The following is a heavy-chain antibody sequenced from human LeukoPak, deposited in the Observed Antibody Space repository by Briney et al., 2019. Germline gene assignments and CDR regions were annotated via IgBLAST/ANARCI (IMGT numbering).Heavy chain of an antibody. CDR1: GFTFSSCG. CDR2: IRYDGNPT. D-gene: IGHD3-10*01. Sequence: GGSLRLSCAASGFTFSSCGMHWVRQAPGKGLEWVSFIRYDGNPTYCADSVKGRFTISRDNSKNMVYMQMNSLRVEDTAVYYCAKDFTYGPDHWGQGTLVSVSS. CDR3: AKDFTYGPDH. V-gene: IGHV3-30*02. J-gene: IGHJ4*02.